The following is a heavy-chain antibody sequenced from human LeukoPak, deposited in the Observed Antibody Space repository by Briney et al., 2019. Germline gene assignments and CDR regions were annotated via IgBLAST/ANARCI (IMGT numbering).Heavy chain of an antibody. CDR2: INPNSGGT. CDR1: GYTFTGYF. CDR3: ARGPIGYCSSTSCYTRDNWFDP. V-gene: IGHV1-2*02. J-gene: IGHJ5*02. Sequence: ASVNVSCKASGYTFTGYFMHWVRQAPGQGLEWMGWINPNSGGTNYAQKFQGRVTMTRDTSISTAYMELSRLRSDDTAVYYCARGPIGYCSSTSCYTRDNWFDPWGQGTLVTVSS. D-gene: IGHD2-2*02.